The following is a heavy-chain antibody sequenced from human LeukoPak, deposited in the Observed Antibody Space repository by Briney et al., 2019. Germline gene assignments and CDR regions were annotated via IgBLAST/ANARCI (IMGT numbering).Heavy chain of an antibody. CDR3: AKDKTLRSWYVDAFDL. CDR1: GFTFDDYA. D-gene: IGHD6-13*01. V-gene: IGHV3-9*03. CDR2: ISWNNGSI. Sequence: GRSLRLSCAASGFTFDDYAMHWVRQAPGKGLEKVSGISWNNGSIGYADSVKGRFTISRDNAKNSLYLQMNSLRAEDMALYYCAKDKTLRSWYVDAFDLWGQGTMVTVSS. J-gene: IGHJ3*01.